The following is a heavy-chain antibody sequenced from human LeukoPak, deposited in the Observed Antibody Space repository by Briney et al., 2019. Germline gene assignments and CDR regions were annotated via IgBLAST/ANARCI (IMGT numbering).Heavy chain of an antibody. CDR3: ARSVEGHFDF. CDR1: GFTFNIYS. D-gene: IGHD1-1*01. Sequence: GGSLRLSCAASGFTFNIYSMNWVRQAPGKGLEWVSYITSDTRTIHHADSVKGRFTIFRDNSKSSVYLQMNSLRAEDTAVYYCARSVEGHFDFWGQGTLVTVSS. V-gene: IGHV3-48*04. CDR2: ITSDTRTI. J-gene: IGHJ4*02.